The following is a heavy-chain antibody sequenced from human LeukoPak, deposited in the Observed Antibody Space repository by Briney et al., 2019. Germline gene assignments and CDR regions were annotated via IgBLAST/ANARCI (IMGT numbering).Heavy chain of an antibody. J-gene: IGHJ3*02. V-gene: IGHV4-59*11. CDR3: ARDLVTVTKGFDI. CDR1: DGSFSSHY. D-gene: IGHD4-17*01. CDR2: ISYIGTT. Sequence: SETLSLTCAVSDGSFSSHYWTWVRQPPGKGLEWIGYISYIGTTNYNPSLKSRVTISIDTSKNQFSLKLSSVTAADTAVYYCARDLVTVTKGFDIWGQGTMVSVSS.